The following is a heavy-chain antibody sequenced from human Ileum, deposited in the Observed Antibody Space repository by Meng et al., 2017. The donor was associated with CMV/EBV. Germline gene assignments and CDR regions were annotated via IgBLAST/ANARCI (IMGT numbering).Heavy chain of an antibody. CDR3: AHFVGGYYPSRPDY. CDR1: GFAPSTSGEG. J-gene: IGHJ4*02. Sequence: HITLKESGPTLVKPPQTLTLTCSFSGFAPSTSGEGVGWIRQPPGKALEWLALIYRGDDKRYSPSLNSRLTIAKDTSKNEVVLTLTNMGPIDTGTYYCAHFVGGYYPSRPDYWGQGTLVTVSS. V-gene: IGHV2-5*02. D-gene: IGHD1-26*01. CDR2: IYRGDDK.